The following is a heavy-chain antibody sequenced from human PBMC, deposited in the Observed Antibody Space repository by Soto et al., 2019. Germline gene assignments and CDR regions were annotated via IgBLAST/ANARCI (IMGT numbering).Heavy chain of an antibody. CDR3: ARGRIPSAIFDWFDP. J-gene: IGHJ5*02. D-gene: IGHD2-2*01. CDR1: GFTFGDYA. V-gene: IGHV3-9*01. CDR2: FKWNSGDV. Sequence: GGSLRLSCAASGFTFGDYAMHWVRQVPGKGLEWVSGFKWNSGDVGYADSVKGRFTISRDNYKNTMYLQMNSLRGEDTGVYYCARGRIPSAIFDWFDPWGQGTLVTVSS.